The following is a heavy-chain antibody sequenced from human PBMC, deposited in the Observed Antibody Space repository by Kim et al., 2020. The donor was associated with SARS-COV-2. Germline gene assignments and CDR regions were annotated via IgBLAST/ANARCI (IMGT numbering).Heavy chain of an antibody. CDR2: ISSSSSYI. V-gene: IGHV3-21*01. Sequence: GGSLRLSCAASGFTSSSYSMNWVRQAPGKGLEWVSSISSSSSYIYYADSVKGRFTISRDNAKNSLYLQMNSLRAEDTAVYYCAGGQGYTYYYDSSGCHYWGQGTLVTVSS. J-gene: IGHJ4*02. CDR1: GFTSSSYS. D-gene: IGHD3-22*01. CDR3: AGGQGYTYYYDSSGCHY.